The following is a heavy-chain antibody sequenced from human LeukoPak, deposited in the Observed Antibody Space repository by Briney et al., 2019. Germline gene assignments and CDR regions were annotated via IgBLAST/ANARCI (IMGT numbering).Heavy chain of an antibody. CDR2: IKSKTDGGTT. J-gene: IGHJ4*02. CDR3: TTYPIGTVTFDY. D-gene: IGHD4-17*01. V-gene: IGHV3-15*01. Sequence: GGSLRLSCAASRFTFSNAWMSWVRQAPGKGLEWVGRIKSKTDGGTTDYAAPVKGRFTISRDDSKNTLYLQMNSLKTEDTAVYYCTTYPIGTVTFDYWGQGTLVTVSS. CDR1: RFTFSNAW.